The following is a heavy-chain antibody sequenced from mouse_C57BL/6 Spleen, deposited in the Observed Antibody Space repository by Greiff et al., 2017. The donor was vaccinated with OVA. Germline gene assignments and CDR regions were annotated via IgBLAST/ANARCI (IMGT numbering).Heavy chain of an antibody. CDR1: GFSLTSYG. J-gene: IGHJ3*01. CDR2: IWSGGST. CDR3: ARNIGRWFPFAY. V-gene: IGHV2-2*01. Sequence: QVQLQQSGPGLVQPSQSLSITCTVSGFSLTSYGVHWVRQSPGKGLEWLGVIWSGGSTDYNAAFISRLSISKDNSKSKVFFKMNSLQADDTAIYYCARNIGRWFPFAYWGQGTLVTVSA. D-gene: IGHD2-3*01.